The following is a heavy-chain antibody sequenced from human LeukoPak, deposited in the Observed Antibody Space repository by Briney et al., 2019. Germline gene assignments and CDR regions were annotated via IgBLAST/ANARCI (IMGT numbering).Heavy chain of an antibody. Sequence: GGSLRLSCGASGFTFSNDGMSWVRQAPGKGLEWVANIKEDGSEKFYVDSVKGRFTISRDNARNSLYLQMNSLSAEDTAVYYCARANDCRLWGQETLVTVSS. D-gene: IGHD2-21*02. J-gene: IGHJ1*01. CDR1: GFTFSNDG. V-gene: IGHV3-7*01. CDR2: IKEDGSEK. CDR3: ARANDCRL.